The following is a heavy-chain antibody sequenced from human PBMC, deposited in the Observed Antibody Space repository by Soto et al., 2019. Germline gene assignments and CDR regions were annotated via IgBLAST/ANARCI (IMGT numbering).Heavy chain of an antibody. D-gene: IGHD5-12*01. J-gene: IGHJ4*02. CDR1: GFSLSTSRVG. Sequence: QITLKESGPTLVKPTQTLTLTCTFSGFSLSTSRVGVGWIRQPPGKALEWLALIYWDDDKRYTPSLKSSLTITKDTSKNQVVLTMTNIDPVDTATYYCAHGFYSGYDYYFDYWGQGTLVTVSS. V-gene: IGHV2-5*02. CDR2: IYWDDDK. CDR3: AHGFYSGYDYYFDY.